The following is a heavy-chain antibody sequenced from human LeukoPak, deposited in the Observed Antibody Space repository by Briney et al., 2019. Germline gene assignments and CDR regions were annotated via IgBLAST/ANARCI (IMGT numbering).Heavy chain of an antibody. V-gene: IGHV4-31*03. CDR3: ARDRVAAAGYYFDY. D-gene: IGHD6-25*01. J-gene: IGHJ4*02. Sequence: PLETLSLTCTVSGGSISSGGYYWSWIRQHPGKGLEWIGYIYYSGSTYYNPSLKSRVTISVDTSKNQFSLKLSSVTAADTAVYYCARDRVAAAGYYFDYWGQGTLVTVSS. CDR1: GGSISSGGYY. CDR2: IYYSGST.